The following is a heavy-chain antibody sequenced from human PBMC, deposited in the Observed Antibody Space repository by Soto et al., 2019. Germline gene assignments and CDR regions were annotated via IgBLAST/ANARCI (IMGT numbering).Heavy chain of an antibody. Sequence: SGPTLVNPTQTLTLTCTFSGFSLSTSGVGVGWIRQPPGKALEWLALIYWDDDKRYSPSLKSRLTITKDTSKNQVVLTMTNMDPVDKATYYCALRRGGYAPEDVWGQGTTVTVS. J-gene: IGHJ6*02. D-gene: IGHD5-12*01. V-gene: IGHV2-5*02. CDR3: ALRRGGYAPEDV. CDR2: IYWDDDK. CDR1: GFSLSTSGVG.